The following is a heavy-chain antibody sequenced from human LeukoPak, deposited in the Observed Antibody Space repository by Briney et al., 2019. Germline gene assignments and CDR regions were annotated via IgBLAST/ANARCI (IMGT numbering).Heavy chain of an antibody. J-gene: IGHJ4*02. CDR1: GGSISSSNW. CDR3: ARLVHPNYYDNPYYFDY. V-gene: IGHV4-4*02. Sequence: MASETLSLTCAVSGGSISSSNWWSWVRQPPGKGLEWIGEIYHSGSTNYNPSLKSRVTISVDKSKNQFSLKLSSVTAADTAVYYCARLVHPNYYDNPYYFDYWGQGTLVTVSS. CDR2: IYHSGST. D-gene: IGHD3-22*01.